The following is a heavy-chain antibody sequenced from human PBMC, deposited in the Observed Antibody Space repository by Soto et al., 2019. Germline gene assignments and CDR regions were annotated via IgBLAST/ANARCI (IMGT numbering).Heavy chain of an antibody. CDR3: AKDRYLANDSRGYLFDN. Sequence: EVQLLESGGDLIQPGGSLRLSCAASGFTFNIYAMTWVRQAPGKGLEWVSAISRYGDITYYADSVEGRFSISRDNSKNTLYLQMNSLRAEDTAVYYCAKDRYLANDSRGYLFDNWGQGTLVTVSS. D-gene: IGHD3-22*01. V-gene: IGHV3-23*01. CDR1: GFTFNIYA. CDR2: ISRYGDIT. J-gene: IGHJ4*02.